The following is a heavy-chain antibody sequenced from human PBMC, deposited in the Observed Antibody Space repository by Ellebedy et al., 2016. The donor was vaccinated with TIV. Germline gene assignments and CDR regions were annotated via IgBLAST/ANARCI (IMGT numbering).Heavy chain of an antibody. CDR1: GFTFSDHH. V-gene: IGHV3-72*01. CDR3: ARGNWYCDL. Sequence: PGGSLRLSCAASGFTFSDHHMDWVRQAPGKGLEWVGFIRRKAYGGTTEYAGSVRGRFSISRDDSKNSVYLQMNSLKTEDTAVYYCARGNWYCDLWGRGTLVTVSA. J-gene: IGHJ2*01. CDR2: IRRKAYGGTT.